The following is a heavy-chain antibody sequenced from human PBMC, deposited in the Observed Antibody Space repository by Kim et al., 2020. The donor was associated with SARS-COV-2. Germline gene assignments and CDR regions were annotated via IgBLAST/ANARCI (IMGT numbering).Heavy chain of an antibody. CDR3: ARAQTVAGYYYYYYGMDV. Sequence: TGRFTISRDNAKNSLYLQMNSLRAEDTAVYYCARAQTVAGYYYYYYGMDVWGQGTTVTVSS. J-gene: IGHJ6*02. V-gene: IGHV3-11*06. D-gene: IGHD6-19*01.